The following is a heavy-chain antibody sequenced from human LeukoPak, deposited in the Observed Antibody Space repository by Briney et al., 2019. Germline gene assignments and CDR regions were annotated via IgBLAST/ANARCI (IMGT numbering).Heavy chain of an antibody. D-gene: IGHD2-21*01. Sequence: SETLSLTCTVSGGTISTYHWSWIRQPPGKGLEWIGYIYSRGNTEYNPSLKSRVTISADMSKNQFSLELDSVTAADTAVYYCARDRAYYYTDFWGKGTPVTVSS. CDR2: IYSRGNT. V-gene: IGHV4-4*08. CDR3: ARDRAYYYTDF. J-gene: IGHJ6*03. CDR1: GGTISTYH.